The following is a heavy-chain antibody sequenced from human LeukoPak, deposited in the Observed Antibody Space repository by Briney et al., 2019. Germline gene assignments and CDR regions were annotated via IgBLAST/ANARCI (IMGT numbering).Heavy chain of an antibody. CDR2: IYHSGST. V-gene: IGHV4-4*02. Sequence: KSSETLSLTCTVSGGSISSNNWWSWVRQPPGKGLEWIGEIYHSGSTNYNPSLKSRVTISVDKSKNQFSLNLNSVTAADTAIYYCATLTDYHGSGDGGFWGQGTLVTVSS. D-gene: IGHD3-10*01. J-gene: IGHJ4*02. CDR1: GGSISSNNW. CDR3: ATLTDYHGSGDGGF.